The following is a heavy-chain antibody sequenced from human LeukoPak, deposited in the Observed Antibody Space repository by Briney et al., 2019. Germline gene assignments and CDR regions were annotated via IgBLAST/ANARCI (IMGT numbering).Heavy chain of an antibody. Sequence: LAGGSLRLSCAASGFTFSADAMGWVRQAPGKGLEWVSGVCASGRCTFYAPSVRGRFTISRDNYRNTLFLQMDSLRPEDTALYYCAKNISVPRTQLLGDYWGQGTLVTVSS. D-gene: IGHD6-19*01. J-gene: IGHJ4*02. V-gene: IGHV3-23*01. CDR1: GFTFSADA. CDR3: AKNISVPRTQLLGDY. CDR2: VCASGRCT.